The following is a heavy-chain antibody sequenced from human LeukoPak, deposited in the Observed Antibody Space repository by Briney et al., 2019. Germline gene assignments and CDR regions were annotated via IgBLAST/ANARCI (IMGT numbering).Heavy chain of an antibody. V-gene: IGHV1-18*01. Sequence: GASVKLSCKASGYTFTNYGISWVRQAPGQGLEWRGWISAYNGDTNYAQNLQDRVTMTTDTSTSTAYMELRSLRSDDTAVYYCARAMSSGYYPYYFDYWGQGTLVTVSS. CDR1: GYTFTNYG. J-gene: IGHJ4*02. CDR3: ARAMSSGYYPYYFDY. CDR2: ISAYNGDT. D-gene: IGHD3-22*01.